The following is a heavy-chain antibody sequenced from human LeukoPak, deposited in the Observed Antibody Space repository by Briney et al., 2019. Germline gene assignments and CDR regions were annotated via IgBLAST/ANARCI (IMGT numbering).Heavy chain of an antibody. CDR2: IYTSGST. V-gene: IGHV4-61*02. D-gene: IGHD3-22*01. Sequence: SETLSLTCTVSGGSISSGSYYWSWIRQPAGKGLEWIGRIYTSGSTNYNPSLKSRVTISVDTSKNQFSLKLSSVTAADTAVYYCARGDSSGYSAYWGQGTLVTVSS. J-gene: IGHJ4*02. CDR1: GGSISSGSYY. CDR3: ARGDSSGYSAY.